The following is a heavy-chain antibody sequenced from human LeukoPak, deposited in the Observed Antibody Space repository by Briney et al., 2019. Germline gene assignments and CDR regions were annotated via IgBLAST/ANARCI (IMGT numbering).Heavy chain of an antibody. CDR1: GGSISSYY. CDR2: IYYSGST. Sequence: PSETLSLTCTVSGGSISSYYWSLIRQPPGKGLEWIGYIYYSGSTNYNPSLKSRVTISVDTSKNQFSLKLSSVTAADTAVYYCARDVSGYYLYWGQGTLVTVSS. CDR3: ARDVSGYYLY. J-gene: IGHJ4*02. V-gene: IGHV4-59*01. D-gene: IGHD3-22*01.